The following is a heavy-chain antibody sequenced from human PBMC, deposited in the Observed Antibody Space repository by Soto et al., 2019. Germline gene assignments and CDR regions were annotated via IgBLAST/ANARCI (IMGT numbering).Heavy chain of an antibody. J-gene: IGHJ3*02. CDR1: GYSFISYW. Sequence: GESLKISCKTSGYSFISYWVAWVRQLPGKGLEWMGTFYPGDSTSTYSPSFQGQVTISVDKSISTAYLQLSSLKASDNAMYYCARIIGYCRNNDCSWTFDIWGQGTMVTVSS. CDR3: ARIIGYCRNNDCSWTFDI. V-gene: IGHV5-51*01. CDR2: FYPGDSTS. D-gene: IGHD2-15*01.